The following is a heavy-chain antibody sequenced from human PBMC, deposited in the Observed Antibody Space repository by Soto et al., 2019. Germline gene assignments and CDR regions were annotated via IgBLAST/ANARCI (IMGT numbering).Heavy chain of an antibody. D-gene: IGHD3-22*01. CDR3: GSSASPDAY. V-gene: IGHV3-48*01. Sequence: EVQLVESGGGLVQPGGSLRLSCVASGFIFNSYSMNWVRQAPGKRLEWISYINSGSTSVFYADSVKGRFTISRDNAKNSLYLQMNSLRAEDTAVYYCGSSASPDAYWGQGTLVTVSS. CDR2: INSGSTSV. J-gene: IGHJ4*02. CDR1: GFIFNSYS.